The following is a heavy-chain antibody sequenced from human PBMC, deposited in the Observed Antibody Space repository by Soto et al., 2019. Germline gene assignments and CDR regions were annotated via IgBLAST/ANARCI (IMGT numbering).Heavy chain of an antibody. CDR2: ISYDGSNK. J-gene: IGHJ4*02. Sequence: GGFLRLSWAASGFTFSSYAMHWVRQAPGKGLEWVAVISYDGSNKYYADSVKGRFTISRDNSKNQFSLKLSSVTAADTAVYYCASTYYNASSGPFDYWGQGTLVTVSS. V-gene: IGHV3-30-3*01. CDR1: GFTFSSYA. CDR3: ASTYYNASSGPFDY. D-gene: IGHD3-22*01.